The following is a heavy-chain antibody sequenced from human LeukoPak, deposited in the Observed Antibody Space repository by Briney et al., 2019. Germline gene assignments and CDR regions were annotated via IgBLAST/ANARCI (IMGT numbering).Heavy chain of an antibody. CDR1: GFTFSIFW. CDR3: AKNISGWLAY. D-gene: IGHD6-19*01. V-gene: IGHV3-30*02. Sequence: GGSLRLSCAASGFTFSIFWMHWVRQAPGKGLEWVAFIRYDGSNKYYADSVKGRFTISRDNSKNTLYLQMNSLRAEDTAVYYCAKNISGWLAYWGQGTLVTVSS. J-gene: IGHJ4*02. CDR2: IRYDGSNK.